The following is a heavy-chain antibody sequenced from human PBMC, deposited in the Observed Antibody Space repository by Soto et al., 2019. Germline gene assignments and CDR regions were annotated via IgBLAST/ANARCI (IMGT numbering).Heavy chain of an antibody. D-gene: IGHD3-10*01. J-gene: IGHJ5*02. CDR2: IKQDGSEK. CDR3: AREYYYGSGSYYGSNWFDP. V-gene: IGHV3-7*01. Sequence: GGSLRLSCAASGFTFSSYWMSWVRQAPGKGLEWVANIKQDGSEKYYVDSVKGRFTISRDNAKNSLYLQMNSLRAEDTAVYYCAREYYYGSGSYYGSNWFDPWRQGTLVTVSS. CDR1: GFTFSSYW.